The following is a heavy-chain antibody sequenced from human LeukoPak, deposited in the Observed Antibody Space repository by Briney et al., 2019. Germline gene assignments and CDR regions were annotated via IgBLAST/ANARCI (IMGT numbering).Heavy chain of an antibody. Sequence: SETLSLTCAASGVSLNDYYRSWVHQTPGRGLEWIGEINHSGYTNDSPSLKSRVTISIDTSRKQFSLNLRSVTVADTGIYYCTRMTTGHDYWGQGTLVTVSS. V-gene: IGHV4-34*01. J-gene: IGHJ4*02. CDR2: INHSGYT. D-gene: IGHD4-17*01. CDR1: GVSLNDYY. CDR3: TRMTTGHDY.